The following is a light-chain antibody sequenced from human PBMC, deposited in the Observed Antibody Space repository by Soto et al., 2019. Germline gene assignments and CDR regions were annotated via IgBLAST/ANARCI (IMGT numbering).Light chain of an antibody. J-gene: IGLJ2*01. CDR2: DVN. CDR1: SSDVGGYNY. V-gene: IGLV2-11*01. Sequence: QSALTQPRSVSGSPGQSVTISCTGTSSDVGGYNYVSWYQQHPGTAPKLMIYDVNKRPSGVPDRFSGSKSGNTASLTISGLQAEDEAEYYCCSYAGSYTVLFGGGTKLTVL. CDR3: CSYAGSYTVL.